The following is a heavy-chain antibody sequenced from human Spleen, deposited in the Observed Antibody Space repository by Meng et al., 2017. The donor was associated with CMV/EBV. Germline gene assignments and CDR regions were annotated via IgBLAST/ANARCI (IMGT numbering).Heavy chain of an antibody. V-gene: IGHV3-23*01. Sequence: CTASGLTISTHGMSWVRQAPGKGLDYVAGITRSDDITEYAVSVEGRCTISRDNSKNTLYLHLNSLRGEDTAIYYCAKWLGPQSVFHVWGQGTLVTVSS. CDR2: ITRSDDIT. CDR1: GLTISTHG. CDR3: AKWLGPQSVFHV. J-gene: IGHJ4*02. D-gene: IGHD5/OR15-5a*01.